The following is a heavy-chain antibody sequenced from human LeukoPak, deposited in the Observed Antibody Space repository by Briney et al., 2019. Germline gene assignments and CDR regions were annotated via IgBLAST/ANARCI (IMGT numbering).Heavy chain of an antibody. V-gene: IGHV3-23*01. Sequence: GGSLRLSCAASGFSVVTSPMSWLRQSPGKGLEWVSAFLNRGGDTYYADSVKGRFTISRDTSKNLLYLQMSSLRAEDTAVYYCAKDGHGSGSYSQYFDSWGQGTLVTVSS. CDR3: AKDGHGSGSYSQYFDS. D-gene: IGHD3-10*01. J-gene: IGHJ4*02. CDR2: FLNRGGDT. CDR1: GFSVVTSP.